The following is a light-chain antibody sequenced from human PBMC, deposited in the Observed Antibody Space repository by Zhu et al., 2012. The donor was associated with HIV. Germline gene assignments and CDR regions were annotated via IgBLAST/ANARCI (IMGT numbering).Light chain of an antibody. CDR3: QQYGESPRT. Sequence: EIFLRQSPVTLSLSPGQRAVLSCRATENIENNYLAWYQQKPGQAPRLLIHGASRRANGIPDRFSGGGSGTHFVFSISSLQPEDVGAYFCQQYGESPRTFGQGTKVEI. CDR1: ENIENNY. CDR2: GAS. V-gene: IGKV3-20*01. J-gene: IGKJ1*01.